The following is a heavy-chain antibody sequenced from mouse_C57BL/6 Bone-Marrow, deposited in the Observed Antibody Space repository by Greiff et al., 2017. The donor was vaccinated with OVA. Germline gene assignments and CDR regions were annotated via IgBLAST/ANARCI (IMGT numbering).Heavy chain of an antibody. V-gene: IGHV14-1*01. CDR3: TTLNYVGTGWFAY. J-gene: IGHJ3*01. Sequence: VQLQQPGAELVRPGASVKLSCTASGFNIKDYYMHWVKQRPEQGLEWIGRIDPEDGDTEYAPKFQGKATMTADTSSNTAYLQLSSLTSEDTAVYYCTTLNYVGTGWFAYWGQGTLVTASA. D-gene: IGHD2-1*01. CDR1: GFNIKDYY. CDR2: IDPEDGDT.